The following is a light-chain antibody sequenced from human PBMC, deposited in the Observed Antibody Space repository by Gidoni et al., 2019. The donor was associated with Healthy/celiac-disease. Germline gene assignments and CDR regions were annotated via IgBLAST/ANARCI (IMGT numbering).Light chain of an antibody. CDR1: QEISNY. J-gene: IGKJ4*01. CDR2: DAF. V-gene: IGKV1-33*01. CDR3: QQYDNLSGLT. Sequence: DIQMTHSTSSLSASVGDRVTITCQASQEISNYLNWYQQKPGKAPKLLIYDAFNLETGVPSRFSGSGSGTDFTFTISSLQPEDIATYYCQQYDNLSGLTFXGXTKVEIK.